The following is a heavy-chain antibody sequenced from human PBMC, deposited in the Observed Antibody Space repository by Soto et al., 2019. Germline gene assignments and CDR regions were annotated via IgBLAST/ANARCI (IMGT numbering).Heavy chain of an antibody. CDR3: ARDHPHSYGIYYFDY. CDR1: GVSISNYY. CDR2: IYSSGST. D-gene: IGHD5-18*01. J-gene: IGHJ4*02. V-gene: IGHV4-59*01. Sequence: PSETLSLTCTVSGVSISNYYWSWIRQPPGKGLEWIGYIYSSGSTNYNPSLKSRVTISADTSKNQVSLKLTSVTAADTAVYYCARDHPHSYGIYYFDYWGQGTLVTVSS.